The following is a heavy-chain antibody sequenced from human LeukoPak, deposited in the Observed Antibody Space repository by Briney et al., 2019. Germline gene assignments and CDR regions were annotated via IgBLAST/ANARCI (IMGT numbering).Heavy chain of an antibody. J-gene: IGHJ4*02. CDR2: INSDGSST. D-gene: IGHD4-17*01. CDR3: VREGDGAPDY. CDR1: GFTFNSYW. Sequence: GGSLRLSCAASGFTFNSYWMHWVRQAPGKGLVWVSRINSDGSSTNYADSVKGRFTISRDNAKNTLHLQMNSLGAEDTALYYCVREGDGAPDYWGQGTLVTVSP. V-gene: IGHV3-74*01.